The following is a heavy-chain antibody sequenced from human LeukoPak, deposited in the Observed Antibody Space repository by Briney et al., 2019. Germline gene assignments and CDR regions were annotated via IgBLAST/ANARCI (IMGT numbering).Heavy chain of an antibody. J-gene: IGHJ4*02. CDR3: AKGSYYYDSSGYCDPKYYFDY. V-gene: IGHV3-23*01. Sequence: PGGSLRLSCAASGFTFSSYAMSWVRQAPGKGLEWVSAISGSGGSTYYADSVKGRFTISRDNSKNTLYLQMNSLRAEDTAVYYCAKGSYYYDSSGYCDPKYYFDYWGQGTLVTVSS. D-gene: IGHD3-22*01. CDR1: GFTFSSYA. CDR2: ISGSGGST.